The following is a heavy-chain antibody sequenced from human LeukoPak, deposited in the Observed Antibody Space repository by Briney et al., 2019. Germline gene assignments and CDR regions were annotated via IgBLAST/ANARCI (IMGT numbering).Heavy chain of an antibody. CDR2: IYYSGST. CDR3: ATGGRRWFDP. D-gene: IGHD3-16*01. CDR1: GGSINNYY. Sequence: YPSETLSLTCTVSGGSINNYYWSWIRQPPGKGLEWIAYIYYSGSTSYNPSLKSRVTISVDTSKNQLYLNLSSVTAADTAVYYCATGGRRWFDPWGQGTLVTVSS. V-gene: IGHV4-59*01. J-gene: IGHJ5*02.